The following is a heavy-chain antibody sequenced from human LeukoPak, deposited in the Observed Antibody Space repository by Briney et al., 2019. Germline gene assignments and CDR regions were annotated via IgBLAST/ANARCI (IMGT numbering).Heavy chain of an antibody. CDR3: ARDTRRYYDSSGYHSYYYYYMDV. CDR2: ISSSSSYI. CDR1: GFTFSSYS. J-gene: IGHJ6*03. Sequence: GGSLRLSCAASGFTFSSYSMNWVRQAPGKGLEWVSSISSSSSYIYYADSVKGRFTISRDNAKNSLYLQMNSLRAEDTAVYYCARDTRRYYDSSGYHSYYYYYMDVWGKGTTVTISS. D-gene: IGHD3-22*01. V-gene: IGHV3-21*01.